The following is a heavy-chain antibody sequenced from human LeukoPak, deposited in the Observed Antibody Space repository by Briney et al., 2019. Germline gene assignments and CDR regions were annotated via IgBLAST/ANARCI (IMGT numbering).Heavy chain of an antibody. V-gene: IGHV3-21*01. CDR2: ISSSSSYI. J-gene: IGHJ4*02. D-gene: IGHD3-22*01. Sequence: GGSLRLSCAASGFTFSSYSMNWVRQAPGKGLGWVSSISSSSSYIYYADSVKGRFTISRDNAKNSLYLQMNSLRAEDTAVYYCARDRGRLLLGPFDYWGQGTLVTVSS. CDR1: GFTFSSYS. CDR3: ARDRGRLLLGPFDY.